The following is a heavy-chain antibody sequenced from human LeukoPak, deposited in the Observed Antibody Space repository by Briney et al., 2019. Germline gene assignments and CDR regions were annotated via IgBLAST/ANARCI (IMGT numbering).Heavy chain of an antibody. J-gene: IGHJ6*03. Sequence: PSETLSLTCTVSGGSISPYYWSWIRQPPGKGLEWIGYIYSSGSTNYNPSLKSRVTISVDTSKNQFSLKLSSVTAADTAVYYCSRDRGHRDGYIYILYYMDVWGKGTTVTVSS. D-gene: IGHD5-24*01. V-gene: IGHV4-59*01. CDR1: GGSISPYY. CDR2: IYSSGST. CDR3: SRDRGHRDGYIYILYYMDV.